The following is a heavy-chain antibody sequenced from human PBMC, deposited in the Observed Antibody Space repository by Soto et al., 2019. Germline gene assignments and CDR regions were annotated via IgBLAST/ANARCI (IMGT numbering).Heavy chain of an antibody. Sequence: GGSLRLSCAASGFTFSSYGMHWVRQAPGKGLEWVAVISYDGSNKYYADSVKGRFTISRDNSKNTLYLQMNSLRAEDTAVYYCAKDLGGAAVAGLMPDYWGQGTLVTVSS. CDR3: AKDLGGAAVAGLMPDY. D-gene: IGHD6-19*01. CDR1: GFTFSSYG. CDR2: ISYDGSNK. J-gene: IGHJ4*02. V-gene: IGHV3-30*18.